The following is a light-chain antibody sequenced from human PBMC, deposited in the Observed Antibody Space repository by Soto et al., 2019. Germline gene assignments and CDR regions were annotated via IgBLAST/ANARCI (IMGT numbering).Light chain of an antibody. CDR2: GAS. Sequence: EILLTQSPSSMSSSAGGRGTIPCRASQRISSSYLAWYQQKPGQAPRLLIYGASIRATGIPDRFSGSGSGTDFTLTISSLEPEDFAVYYCQQRHRYPITFGQGTRLEIK. CDR1: QRISSSY. V-gene: IGKV3D-20*02. J-gene: IGKJ5*01. CDR3: QQRHRYPIT.